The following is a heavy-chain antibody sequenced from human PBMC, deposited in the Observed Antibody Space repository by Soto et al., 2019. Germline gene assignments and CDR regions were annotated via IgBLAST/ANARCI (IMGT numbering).Heavy chain of an antibody. CDR3: ARVERENYGMDL. D-gene: IGHD1-1*01. Sequence: QLVQSGAEVKKPGSSVKVSCKVSGGTFSSYTITWVRQAPGEGLEWMGRIIPMFDIINYAQKFQGRVTITADKSTNTAYMELTSMKSDDTAVYYCARVERENYGMDLWGQGTPVTVSS. J-gene: IGHJ6*02. V-gene: IGHV1-69*02. CDR1: GGTFSSYT. CDR2: IIPMFDII.